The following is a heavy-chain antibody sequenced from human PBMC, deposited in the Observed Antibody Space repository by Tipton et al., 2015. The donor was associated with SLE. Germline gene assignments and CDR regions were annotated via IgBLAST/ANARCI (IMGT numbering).Heavy chain of an antibody. V-gene: IGHV4-59*08. CDR3: ARGMVTWRGAILGVDV. D-gene: IGHD2-21*02. J-gene: IGHJ6*02. CDR1: GGSISSNY. CDR2: ISYGGGT. Sequence: TLSLTCSVSGGSISSNYWIWIRQPPGKGLDWIGYISYGGGTNYNPSLKSRVTISVDPAKNQFSLKLTSVTAADTAVYYCARGMVTWRGAILGVDVWGQGTTVNVSS.